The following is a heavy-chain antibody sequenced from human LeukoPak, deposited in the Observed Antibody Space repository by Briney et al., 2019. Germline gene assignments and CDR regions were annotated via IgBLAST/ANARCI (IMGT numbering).Heavy chain of an antibody. Sequence: GASVTVSCKASGYTFTSYGISWVRQAHGQGLEWMGWISAYNGNTNYAQKLQGRVTMITDTSTSTAYMELRSLRSDDTAVYYCARTLWFGEFRNYYYGMDVWGKGTTVTVSS. CDR1: GYTFTSYG. J-gene: IGHJ6*04. V-gene: IGHV1-18*04. CDR3: ARTLWFGEFRNYYYGMDV. D-gene: IGHD3-10*01. CDR2: ISAYNGNT.